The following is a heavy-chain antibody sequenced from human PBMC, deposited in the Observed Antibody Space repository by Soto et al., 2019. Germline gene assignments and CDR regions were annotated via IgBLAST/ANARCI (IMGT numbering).Heavy chain of an antibody. D-gene: IGHD6-19*01. CDR1: GFTFSSYG. CDR2: ISYDGSNK. V-gene: IGHV3-30*18. J-gene: IGHJ4*02. CDR3: AKEHRGGWYENYFDY. Sequence: QVQLVESGGGVVQPGRSLRLSCAASGFTFSSYGMHWVRQSPGKGLEWVAVISYDGSNKYYADSVKGLFTISRDNSKNTRYLQMNSLRAEDTAVYYCAKEHRGGWYENYFDYWGQGTLVTVSS.